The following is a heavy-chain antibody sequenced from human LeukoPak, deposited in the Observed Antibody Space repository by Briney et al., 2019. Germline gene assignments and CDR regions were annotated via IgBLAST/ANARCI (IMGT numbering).Heavy chain of an antibody. CDR2: IYHSGST. D-gene: IGHD3-10*01. Sequence: SETLSLTCTVSGYSISSGYYWGWIRQPPGKGLEWIGSIYHSGSTYYNPSLKSRVTISVDTSKNQFSLKLSSVTAADTAVYYCARHRWGVIITSNWFDPWGQGTLVTVSS. V-gene: IGHV4-38-2*02. J-gene: IGHJ5*02. CDR3: ARHRWGVIITSNWFDP. CDR1: GYSISSGYY.